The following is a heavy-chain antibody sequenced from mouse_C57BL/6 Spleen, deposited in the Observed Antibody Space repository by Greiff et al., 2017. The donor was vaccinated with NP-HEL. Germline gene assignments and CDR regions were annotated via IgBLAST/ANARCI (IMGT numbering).Heavy chain of an antibody. J-gene: IGHJ2*01. CDR3: ATSNYYGSSYGYFDY. CDR1: GYAFTNYL. D-gene: IGHD1-1*01. V-gene: IGHV1-54*01. Sequence: VKLQESGAELVRPGTSVKVSCKASGYAFTNYLIEWVKQRPGQGLEWIGVINTGSGGTNYNEKFKGKATLTADKSSSTAYMQLSSLTSKDSAIYFCATSNYYGSSYGYFDYWGQGTTLTVSS. CDR2: INTGSGGT.